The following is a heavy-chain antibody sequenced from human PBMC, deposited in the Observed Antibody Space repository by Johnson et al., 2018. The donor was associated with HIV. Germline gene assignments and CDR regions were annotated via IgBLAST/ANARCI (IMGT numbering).Heavy chain of an antibody. CDR2: IRYDGSHK. CDR1: GFTFSNYG. V-gene: IGHV3-30*02. J-gene: IGHJ3*02. Sequence: QVQLVESGGGVVQPGGSLRLSGAASGFTFSNYGMHWVRQAPGKGLEWVAFIRYDGSHKYYVDSVKGRFTISRDNSKNTLYLQMNSLRAEDTAVYYCAREPTTSDAFDIWGQGTMVTVS. CDR3: AREPTTSDAFDI. D-gene: IGHD2/OR15-2a*01.